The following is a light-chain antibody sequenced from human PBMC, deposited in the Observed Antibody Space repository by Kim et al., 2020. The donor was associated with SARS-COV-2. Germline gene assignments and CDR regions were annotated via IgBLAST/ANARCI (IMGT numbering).Light chain of an antibody. CDR1: SSDISVYKY. V-gene: IGLV2-14*04. CDR3: SSYSSSTASYV. J-gene: IGLJ1*01. CDR2: DVS. Sequence: QSITFSCTGTSSDISVYKYVSWYQQHPGKAPKLMIYDVSKRPSGVADRFSGSKSGNTASLTISGLQAGDEADYYCSSYSSSTASYVFGTGTKVTVL.